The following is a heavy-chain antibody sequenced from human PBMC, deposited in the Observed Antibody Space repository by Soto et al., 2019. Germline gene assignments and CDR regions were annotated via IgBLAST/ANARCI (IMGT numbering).Heavy chain of an antibody. CDR1: GGSISSSSYY. CDR2: IYYSGST. Sequence: SETLSLTCTVSGGSISSSSYYWGWIRQPPGKGLEWIGSIYYSGSTNYNPSLKGRATISLDTPKNQFSLKLTSMTAADTAVYYCARAYLTGTTPPYNWFDRWGQGTLVTVSS. D-gene: IGHD1-7*01. J-gene: IGHJ5*02. CDR3: ARAYLTGTTPPYNWFDR. V-gene: IGHV4-39*02.